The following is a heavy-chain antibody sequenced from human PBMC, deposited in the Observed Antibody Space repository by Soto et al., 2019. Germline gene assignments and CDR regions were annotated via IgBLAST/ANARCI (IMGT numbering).Heavy chain of an antibody. CDR2: YSGSGDTT. D-gene: IGHD2-21*02. V-gene: IGHV3-23*01. J-gene: IGHJ4*02. CDR3: AKPDIAYCGGDCHYDY. CDR1: GFSFSSYA. Sequence: EVQLLESGGGLVQPGGSLRLSCAASGFSFSSYAMSWVRQAPGKGLEWVSAYSGSGDTTYYADSVKGRFTISRDNSKNTLYLQMNSLRVEDTATYYCAKPDIAYCGGDCHYDYWGQGTMVTVSS.